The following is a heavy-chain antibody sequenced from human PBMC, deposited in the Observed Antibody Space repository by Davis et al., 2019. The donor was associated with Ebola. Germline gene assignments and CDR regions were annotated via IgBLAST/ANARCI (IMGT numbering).Heavy chain of an antibody. CDR3: ARERIVVVIAIGGYYYYGMDV. D-gene: IGHD2-21*01. V-gene: IGHV4-39*07. J-gene: IGHJ6*02. CDR2: IYYSGST. Sequence: SETLSLTCTVSGGSISSSSYYWGWIRQPPGKGLEWIGSIYYSGSTYYNPSLKSRVTISVDTSKNQFSLKLSSVTAADTAVYYCARERIVVVIAIGGYYYYGMDVWGQGTTVTVSS. CDR1: GGSISSSSYY.